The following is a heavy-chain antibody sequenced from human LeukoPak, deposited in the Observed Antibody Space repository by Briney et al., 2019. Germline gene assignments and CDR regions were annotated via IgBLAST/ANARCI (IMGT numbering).Heavy chain of an antibody. J-gene: IGHJ4*02. V-gene: IGHV1-69*02. CDR2: IIPILGIA. CDR1: GATFSSYT. D-gene: IGHD2-21*01. CDR3: ARQYCGDCYSRVYYFDY. Sequence: SVKVPCKASGATFSSYTISWVRQAPGQGLEWMGRIIPILGIANYAQEFQGRVTITADKSTSTAYMELSSLRSEDTAVYYCARQYCGDCYSRVYYFDYWGQGTLVTVSS.